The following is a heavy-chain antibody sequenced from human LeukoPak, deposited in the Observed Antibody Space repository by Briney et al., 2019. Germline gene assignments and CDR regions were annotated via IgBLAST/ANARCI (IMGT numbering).Heavy chain of an antibody. V-gene: IGHV4-4*02. D-gene: IGHD3-9*01. J-gene: IGHJ4*02. Sequence: PSETLSLTCAVSGVSISTSGWWIWVRQPPGQGLEWIGEIHRDGRTRYNPSLTSRVTMSMDYSKNQFSLNVRFVTAADTAIYYCGKTDIYFNPIDYWGPGSLVTVSS. CDR1: GVSISTSGW. CDR2: IHRDGRT. CDR3: GKTDIYFNPIDY.